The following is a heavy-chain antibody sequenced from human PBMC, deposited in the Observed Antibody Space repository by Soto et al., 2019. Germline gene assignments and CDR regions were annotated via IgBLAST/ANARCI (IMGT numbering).Heavy chain of an antibody. Sequence: PSETLSLTCTVSGDSITSKNYYWVWIRQPPGKGLEWIGDIYNSGSTYYNPSLKSRVTISVDTSKNQFSLKLSSVTAADTAVYYCARSIDPWGQGTLVTVSS. CDR2: IYNSGST. CDR3: ARSIDP. V-gene: IGHV4-39*07. J-gene: IGHJ5*02. CDR1: GDSITSKNYY.